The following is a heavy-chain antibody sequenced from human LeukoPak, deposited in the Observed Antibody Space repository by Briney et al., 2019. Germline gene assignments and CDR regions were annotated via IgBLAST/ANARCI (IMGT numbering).Heavy chain of an antibody. D-gene: IGHD6-19*01. CDR3: ARHSSGWYPDY. V-gene: IGHV4-59*01. CDR1: GGSISSYY. Sequence: SETLSLTCTVSGGSISSYYWSWIRQPPGKGLEWMGYIYYSGSTNYNPSLMRRVTISVDTSKNQFSLKLSSVTAADTAVYYCARHSSGWYPDYGGQGTLATVSS. J-gene: IGHJ4*02. CDR2: IYYSGST.